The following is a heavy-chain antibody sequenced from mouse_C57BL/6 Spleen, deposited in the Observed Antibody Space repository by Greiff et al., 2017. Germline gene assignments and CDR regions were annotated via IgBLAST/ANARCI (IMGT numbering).Heavy chain of an antibody. V-gene: IGHV5-17*01. CDR2: ISTGSSTI. CDR1: GFTFSDYG. J-gene: IGHJ2*01. Sequence: EVKLVESGGGLVKPGASLKLSCAASGFTFSDYGMHWVRQAPEKGLEWVAYISTGSSTIYYADTVKGRFTISRDNAKNTLLQQMTSLSSEDTAMYYYAIGGVYFDYWGQGTTLTVSS. CDR3: AIGGVYFDY.